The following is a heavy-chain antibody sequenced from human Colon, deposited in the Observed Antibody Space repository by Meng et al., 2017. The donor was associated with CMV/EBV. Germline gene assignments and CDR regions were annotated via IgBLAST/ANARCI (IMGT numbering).Heavy chain of an antibody. J-gene: IGHJ5*02. V-gene: IGHV3-23*03. CDR2: IYSGGSST. CDR3: AKTYYDFWTGYLGCLDA. CDR1: GFTFSSYA. D-gene: IGHD3/OR15-3a*01. Sequence: GESLKISCAASGFTFSSYAMSWVRQAPGKGLEWVSVIYSGGSSTYYADSVKGRFTISRDNSKNTLYLQMNSLRAEDTAVYYCAKTYYDFWTGYLGCLDAWGQGTLVTVSS.